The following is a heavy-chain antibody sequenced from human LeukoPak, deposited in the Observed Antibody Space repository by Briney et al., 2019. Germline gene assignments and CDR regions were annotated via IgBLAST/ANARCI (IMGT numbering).Heavy chain of an antibody. V-gene: IGHV3-9*01. CDR2: ISWNSGGI. CDR3: AKDKAMIVQGYFQH. CDR1: GFTFDDYA. D-gene: IGHD5-12*01. Sequence: GRSLRLSCAASGFTFDDYAMHWVRQAPGKGLEWVSGISWNSGGIGYADSVKGRFTISRDNAKNSLYLQMNSLRAEDTALYYCAKDKAMIVQGYFQHWGQGTLVTVSS. J-gene: IGHJ1*01.